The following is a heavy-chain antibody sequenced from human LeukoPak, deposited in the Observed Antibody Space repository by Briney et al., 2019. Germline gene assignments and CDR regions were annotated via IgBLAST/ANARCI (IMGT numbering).Heavy chain of an antibody. CDR3: ARGRRFGELLSWVV. CDR1: GFTFSSYS. D-gene: IGHD3-10*01. CDR2: ISSSSNYI. Sequence: PGGSLRLSCAASGFTFSSYSMNWVRQAPGKGLEWVSSISSSSNYIYYADSVKGRFTISRDNAKNSLYLQMNSLRAEDTAVYYYARGRRFGELLSWVVWGKGTTVTISS. V-gene: IGHV3-21*01. J-gene: IGHJ6*04.